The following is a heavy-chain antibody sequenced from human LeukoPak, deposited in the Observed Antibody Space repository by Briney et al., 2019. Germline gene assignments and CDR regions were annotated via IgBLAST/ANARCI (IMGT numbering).Heavy chain of an antibody. CDR2: IYHSGST. V-gene: IGHV4-4*02. CDR3: ANWSGYSSGLFDY. D-gene: IGHD6-25*01. Sequence: SETLSLTCAVSGGSISSSNWWSWVRQPPGKGLEWIGEIYHSGSTNYNPSLKSRVTISVDKSKNQFSLKLSSVTAADTAVYYCANWSGYSSGLFDYWGQGTLVTVSS. CDR1: GGSISSSNW. J-gene: IGHJ4*02.